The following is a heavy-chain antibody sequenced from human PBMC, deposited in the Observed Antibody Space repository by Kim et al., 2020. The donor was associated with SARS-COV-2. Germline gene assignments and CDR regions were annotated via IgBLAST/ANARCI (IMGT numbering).Heavy chain of an antibody. CDR2: INPTGGRA. J-gene: IGHJ4*02. V-gene: IGHV1-46*01. Sequence: ASVKVSCKASGYTFTSYSLNWVRQAPGQGLEWMGIINPTGGRATYSQNFQGRVSMTTDTSTDTVYMELSSLRSEDTAVYYCARVGAWSPRGYYFLYWGQGTLVTVSS. D-gene: IGHD6-19*01. CDR1: GYTFTSYS. CDR3: ARVGAWSPRGYYFLY.